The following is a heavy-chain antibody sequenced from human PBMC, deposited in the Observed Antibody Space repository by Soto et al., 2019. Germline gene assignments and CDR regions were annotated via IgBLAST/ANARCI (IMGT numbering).Heavy chain of an antibody. V-gene: IGHV4-59*01. D-gene: IGHD4-17*01. CDR3: ARDRDYGDYDS. CDR2: ISYTGNA. CDR1: GGSMRSYY. Sequence: QVQLQESGPGLVKPSETLSLTCTVSGGSMRSYYWTWIRQPPVKGLEWLGCISYTGNANYDPSLKSRVTMSVDASNNQSSLRLDSVPAADTAIYYCARDRDYGDYDSWGQGTLVTVSS. J-gene: IGHJ4*02.